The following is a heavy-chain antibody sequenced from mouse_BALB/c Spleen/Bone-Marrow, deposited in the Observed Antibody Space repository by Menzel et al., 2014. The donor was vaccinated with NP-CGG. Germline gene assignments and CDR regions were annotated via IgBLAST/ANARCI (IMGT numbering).Heavy chain of an antibody. CDR2: ILPGSGST. V-gene: IGHV1-9*01. D-gene: IGHD2-1*01. CDR1: GYTFSSYW. J-gene: IGHJ2*01. Sequence: QVHLQQPGAELMKPGASMKISCKATGYTFSSYWIEWVKQRPGHGLEWIGEILPGSGSTNNNEQFKGKATFTADASSSTAYMELSSLTSEDSAVYYCARFYYGNPTGYFDYWGQGTTLTVSS. CDR3: ARFYYGNPTGYFDY.